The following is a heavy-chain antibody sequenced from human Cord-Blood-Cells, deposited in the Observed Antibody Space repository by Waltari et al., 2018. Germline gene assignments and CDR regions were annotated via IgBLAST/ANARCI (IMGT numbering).Heavy chain of an antibody. CDR1: GYSISSGYY. V-gene: IGHV4-38-2*01. CDR3: ATARGYPFDN. CDR2: IYHSWSN. J-gene: IGHJ4*02. Sequence: QVQLQESGPGLVKPSETLSLTCAVSGYSISSGYYWGWIRQPPGKGLEWIGSIYHSWSNYYNTYLNSRVTISVDTAKNQFSLKLSSVTAADTAVYYCATARGYPFDNCGQGTLVTVSS. D-gene: IGHD2-2*01.